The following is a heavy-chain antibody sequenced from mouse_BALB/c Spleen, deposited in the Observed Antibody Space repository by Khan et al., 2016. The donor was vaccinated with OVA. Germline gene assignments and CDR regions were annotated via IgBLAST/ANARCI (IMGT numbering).Heavy chain of an antibody. CDR3: ARISSDCYSDV. Sequence: QIQLVQSGPELKKPGETVKISCKASRYTFTNYGMNWVKQAPGKGLKWMGWINTYTGEPTYADDFKGRFVFSLETSASTAYLQISNLKNEDMTTYFCARISSDCYSDVWGAGTTVTVSS. CDR2: INTYTGEP. CDR1: RYTFTNYG. J-gene: IGHJ1*01. D-gene: IGHD6-2*01. V-gene: IGHV9-1*02.